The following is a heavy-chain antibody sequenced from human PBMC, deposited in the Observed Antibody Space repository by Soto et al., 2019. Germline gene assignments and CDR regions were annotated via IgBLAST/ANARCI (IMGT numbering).Heavy chain of an antibody. J-gene: IGHJ3*02. CDR3: ASRGYCSGGSCYVNDAFDI. V-gene: IGHV1-69*02. Sequence: NVSCNASGGTFSIYTISWVRQAPGQGLEWMGRIIPILGIANYAQKFQGRVTITADKSTSTAYMELSSLRSEDTAVYYCASRGYCSGGSCYVNDAFDIWGQGKMVPV. D-gene: IGHD2-15*01. CDR1: GGTFSIYT. CDR2: IIPILGIA.